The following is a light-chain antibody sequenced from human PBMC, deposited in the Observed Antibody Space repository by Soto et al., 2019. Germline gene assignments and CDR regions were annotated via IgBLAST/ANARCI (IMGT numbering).Light chain of an antibody. J-gene: IGLJ1*01. V-gene: IGLV2-14*01. CDR1: SSDVGNYKY. Sequence: HSALTQPASVSGSPGQSITISCTGTSSDVGNYKYVSWYQQHPGKAPKLMIYEVSNRPSGVSNRFSGSKSGNTASLTISGLQAEAETDYYGFSYTRSGNYVFGHGTKLTV. CDR2: EVS. CDR3: FSYTRSGNYV.